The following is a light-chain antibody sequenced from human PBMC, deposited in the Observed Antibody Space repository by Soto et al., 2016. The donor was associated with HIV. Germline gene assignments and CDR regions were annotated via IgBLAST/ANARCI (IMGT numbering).Light chain of an antibody. V-gene: IGKV1-9*01. CDR1: QGISSY. Sequence: DIQLTQSPSFLSASVGDRVTITCRASQGISSYLAWYQQKPGKAPKLLIYAASTLQSGVPSRFSGSGSGTEFTLTISSLQPEDFATYYCQQYYSTSITFGQGTRLEIK. CDR2: AAS. CDR3: QQYYSTSIT. J-gene: IGKJ5*01.